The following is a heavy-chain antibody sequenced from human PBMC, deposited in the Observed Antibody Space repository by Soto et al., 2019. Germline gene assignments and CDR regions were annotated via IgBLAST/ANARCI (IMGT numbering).Heavy chain of an antibody. CDR2: IYYSGST. J-gene: IGHJ3*02. V-gene: IGHV4-31*03. CDR1: GGSISSGGYY. CDR3: ARDVSRLSDAFDI. Sequence: QVQLQESGPGLVKPSQTLSLTCTVSGGSISSGGYYWSWIRQHPGKGLEWIGYIYYSGSTYYNPSIKSRVTISVDTSKNQFSLKLSSVTAADTAVYYCARDVSRLSDAFDIWGQGTMVTVSS. D-gene: IGHD2-21*02.